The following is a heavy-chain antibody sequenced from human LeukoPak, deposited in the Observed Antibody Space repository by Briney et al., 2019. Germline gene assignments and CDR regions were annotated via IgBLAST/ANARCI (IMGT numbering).Heavy chain of an antibody. V-gene: IGHV3-15*01. D-gene: IGHD3-10*01. CDR1: GFTFSNAW. Sequence: GGSLRLSCAASGFTFSNAWMSWVRQAPGKGLEWVGRIKSKTDGGTTDYAAPVKGRFTISRDDSKNTLYLQMNSLKTEDTAVYYCTTDLRMVRENSRIDYWGQGTLVTVSS. J-gene: IGHJ4*02. CDR3: TTDLRMVRENSRIDY. CDR2: IKSKTDGGTT.